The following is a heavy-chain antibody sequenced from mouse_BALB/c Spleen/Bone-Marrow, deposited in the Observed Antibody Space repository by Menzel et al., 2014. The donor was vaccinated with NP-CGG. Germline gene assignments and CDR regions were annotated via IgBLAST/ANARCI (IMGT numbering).Heavy chain of an antibody. CDR3: ARDSPYAMDY. CDR1: GFNIKDTY. J-gene: IGHJ4*01. Sequence: VTLKVCGAELVKPGASVKLSCTASGFNIKDTYMHWVKQRPEQGLEWIGRIDPANGNTKYDPKFQGKATITADTSSNTAYLQLSSLTSEDTAVYYCARDSPYAMDYWGQGTSVTVSS. V-gene: IGHV14-3*02. CDR2: IDPANGNT.